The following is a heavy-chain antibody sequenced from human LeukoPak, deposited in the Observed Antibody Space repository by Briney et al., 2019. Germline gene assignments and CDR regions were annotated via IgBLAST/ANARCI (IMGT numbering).Heavy chain of an antibody. CDR3: ARIQAGYSSGWLTHDY. J-gene: IGHJ4*02. D-gene: IGHD6-19*01. CDR1: GGSISSYY. V-gene: IGHV4-59*01. Sequence: SETLSLTCTVSGGSISSYYWSWIRQPLGKGLEWIGYIYYSGSTNYNPSLKSRVTISVDTSKNQFSLKLSSVTAADTAVYYCARIQAGYSSGWLTHDYWGQGTLVTVSS. CDR2: IYYSGST.